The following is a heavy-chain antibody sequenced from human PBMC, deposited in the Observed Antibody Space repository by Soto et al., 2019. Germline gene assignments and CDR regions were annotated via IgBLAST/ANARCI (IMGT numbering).Heavy chain of an antibody. CDR1: GGSVSSGSYY. CDR2: IYYSGST. V-gene: IGHV4-61*01. Sequence: QVQLQESGPGLVKPSETLSLTCTVSGGSVSSGSYYWSWIRQPPGKGLEWIGYIYYSGSTNYNPSIKSRVSVSVETSKNQFSLKLSSVTAADTAVYYGARDPRWYNSSGGMDVWGQGTTVTVSS. J-gene: IGHJ6*02. CDR3: ARDPRWYNSSGGMDV. D-gene: IGHD6-6*01.